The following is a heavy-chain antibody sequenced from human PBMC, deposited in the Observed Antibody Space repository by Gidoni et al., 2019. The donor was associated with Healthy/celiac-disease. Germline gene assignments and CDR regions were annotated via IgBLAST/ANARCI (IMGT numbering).Heavy chain of an antibody. Sequence: QVQLVQSGAEVKKPGSSVKVSCKASGGTFSSYAISWVRQAPGQGLEWMGGIIPIFGTANYAQKFQGRVTITADESTSTAYMELSSLRSEDTAVYYCARVGELGYSGSYYGRFDPWGQGTLVTVSS. J-gene: IGHJ5*02. CDR2: IIPIFGTA. CDR3: ARVGELGYSGSYYGRFDP. D-gene: IGHD1-26*01. CDR1: GGTFSSYA. V-gene: IGHV1-69*01.